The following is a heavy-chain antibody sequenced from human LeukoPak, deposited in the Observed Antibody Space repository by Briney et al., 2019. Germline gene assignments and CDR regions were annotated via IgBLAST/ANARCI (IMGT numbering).Heavy chain of an antibody. CDR3: AKAPDTAMVTHYYYYYMDV. CDR2: ISGSGGST. CDR1: GFTFSSYA. V-gene: IGHV3-23*01. J-gene: IGHJ6*03. D-gene: IGHD5-18*01. Sequence: PGGSLRLSCAASGFTFSSYAMSWVRQAPGKGLEWVSAISGSGGSTYYADSVKGRFTISRDNSKNTLYLQMNSLRAEDTAVYYCAKAPDTAMVTHYYYYYMDVWGKGTTVTVSS.